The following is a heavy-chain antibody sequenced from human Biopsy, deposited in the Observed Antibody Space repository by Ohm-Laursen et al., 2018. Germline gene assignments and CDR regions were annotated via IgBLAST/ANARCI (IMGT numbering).Heavy chain of an antibody. Sequence: SVKVSCKASGYDFLDFHIHWVRQVPGQGLEWIGHINPHTGVTKYAQKFLDRITMTGDTSISTAYMDLSRLTSADTGIYYCARPSVGVSTIGFDPWGQGTLVIVSS. D-gene: IGHD5/OR15-5a*01. CDR3: ARPSVGVSTIGFDP. CDR2: INPHTGVT. J-gene: IGHJ5*02. V-gene: IGHV1-2*05. CDR1: GYDFLDFH.